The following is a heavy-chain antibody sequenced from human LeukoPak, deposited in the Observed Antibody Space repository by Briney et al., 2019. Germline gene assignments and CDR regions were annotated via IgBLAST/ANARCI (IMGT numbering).Heavy chain of an antibody. CDR1: GLPLSDYW. V-gene: IGHV3-7*03. D-gene: IGHD1-26*01. J-gene: IGHJ4*02. Sequence: PGGPLTLPCGPSGLPLSDYWVMGLPDAPGEAVVGVANINHDGRETYYLDSVKGRFTISRDNAKNSLFLQMNSLRVEDTAVYYCARAGGPGTVDYWGQGTLLTVSS. CDR3: ARAGGPGTVDY. CDR2: INHDGRET.